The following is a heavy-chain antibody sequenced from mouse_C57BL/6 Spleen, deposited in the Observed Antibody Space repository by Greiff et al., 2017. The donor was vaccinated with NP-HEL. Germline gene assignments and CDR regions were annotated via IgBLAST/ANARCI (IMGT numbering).Heavy chain of an antibody. V-gene: IGHV1-39*01. CDR1: GYSFTDYN. J-gene: IGHJ2*01. CDR2: INPNYGTT. CDR3: AKGAYYSNPYYFDY. Sequence: VQLKESGPELVKPGASVKISCKASGYSFTDYNMNWVKQSNGKSLEWIGVINPNYGTTSYNQKFKGKATLTVDQSSSTAYMQLNSLTSEDSAVYYCAKGAYYSNPYYFDYWGQGTTLTVSS. D-gene: IGHD2-5*01.